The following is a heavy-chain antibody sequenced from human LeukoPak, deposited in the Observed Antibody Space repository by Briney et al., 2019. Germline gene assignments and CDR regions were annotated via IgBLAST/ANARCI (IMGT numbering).Heavy chain of an antibody. CDR3: ASRRSGYYTGFFGY. J-gene: IGHJ4*02. V-gene: IGHV4-34*01. CDR2: INHSGST. CDR1: GGSFSGYY. Sequence: SETLSLTCAVYGGSFSGYYWSWIRQPPGKGLEWIGEINHSGSTNYNPSLKRRVTISVDTSKNQFSLKLSSVTAADTAVYYCASRRSGYYTGFFGYWGQGTLVTVSS. D-gene: IGHD3-3*01.